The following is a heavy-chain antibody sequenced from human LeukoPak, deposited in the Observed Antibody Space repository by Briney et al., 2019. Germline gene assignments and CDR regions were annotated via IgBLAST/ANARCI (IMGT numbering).Heavy chain of an antibody. CDR2: IDSDGSST. CDR3: ARVRSSGWSYFDY. J-gene: IGHJ4*02. Sequence: GGSLRLSCAASGFTFSSYWMHWVRQAPGKGLVWVSRIDSDGSSTSYADSVKGRFTISRDNAKNTEYLQMNRLRDEDTAVYYCARVRSSGWSYFDYWGQGTLVTVSS. V-gene: IGHV3-74*01. CDR1: GFTFSSYW. D-gene: IGHD6-19*01.